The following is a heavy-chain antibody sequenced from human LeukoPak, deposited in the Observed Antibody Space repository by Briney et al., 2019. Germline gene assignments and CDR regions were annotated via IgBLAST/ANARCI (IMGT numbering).Heavy chain of an antibody. CDR1: GGTFSSYE. CDR2: IIPMFGTA. J-gene: IGHJ3*02. Sequence: GASVKVSCKASGGTFSSYEISWVRQAPGQGLEWMGGIIPMFGTAKYAQKFQGRVTITADKSTSTAYMELSSLRSEDTAVYYCARDTDDFQGLDIWGQGTRVTVSS. D-gene: IGHD3-3*01. CDR3: ARDTDDFQGLDI. V-gene: IGHV1-69*06.